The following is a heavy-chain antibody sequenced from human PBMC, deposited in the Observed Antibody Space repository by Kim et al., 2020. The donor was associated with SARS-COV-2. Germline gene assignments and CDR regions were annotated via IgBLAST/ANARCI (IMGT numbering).Heavy chain of an antibody. CDR1: GFTFDTYA. CDR2: ISGGAVNK. V-gene: IGHV3-23*01. Sequence: GGSLRLSRVASGFTFDTYAMSWVRPAPGKGLEWVSVISGGAVNKFYADSVRGRFTISRDNSKTTLYLQMNSLRDEDTALYYCAKMVLMDAYNYFYYYAMDVWGQGTTVTVSS. D-gene: IGHD3-16*01. J-gene: IGHJ6*02. CDR3: AKMVLMDAYNYFYYYAMDV.